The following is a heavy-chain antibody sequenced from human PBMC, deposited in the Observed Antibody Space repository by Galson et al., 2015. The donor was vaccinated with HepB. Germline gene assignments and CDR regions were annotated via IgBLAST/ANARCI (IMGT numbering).Heavy chain of an antibody. J-gene: IGHJ6*02. D-gene: IGHD4-23*01. Sequence: SVKVSCKASGATFRNTAISWVRQAPGQGLEWMGGIMPIFRSPDYAQKFKGRVTITAAESTNTAYMELGSLRLTDTAIYYCASKDYGGAGNYYYGIDVWGQGTTVIVSS. CDR2: IMPIFRSP. CDR3: ASKDYGGAGNYYYGIDV. V-gene: IGHV1-69*13. CDR1: GATFRNTA.